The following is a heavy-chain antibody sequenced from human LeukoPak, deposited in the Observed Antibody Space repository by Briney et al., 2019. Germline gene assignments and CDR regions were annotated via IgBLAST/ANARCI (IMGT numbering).Heavy chain of an antibody. CDR1: GGSFSGYY. D-gene: IGHD3-10*01. CDR2: INHSGST. CDR3: ARPRFGELLFDY. J-gene: IGHJ4*02. V-gene: IGHV4-34*01. Sequence: SETLSLTRAVYGGSFSGYYWSWIRQPPGKGLEWIGEINHSGSTNYNPSLKSRVTISVDTSKNQFSLKLSSVTAADTAVYYCARPRFGELLFDYWGQGTLVTVSS.